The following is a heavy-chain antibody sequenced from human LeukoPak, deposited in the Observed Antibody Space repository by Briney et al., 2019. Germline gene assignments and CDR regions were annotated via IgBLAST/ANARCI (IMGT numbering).Heavy chain of an antibody. CDR3: ARLITRTKYYFDY. Sequence: SVKVSCKASGGTFSSYAISWVRQAPGQGLEWMGGIIPIFGTANYAQKFQGRVTITTDESTSTAYMELSSLRSEDTAVYYCARLITRTKYYFDYWGQGTLVTVSS. V-gene: IGHV1-69*05. D-gene: IGHD1-7*01. CDR1: GGTFSSYA. CDR2: IIPIFGTA. J-gene: IGHJ4*02.